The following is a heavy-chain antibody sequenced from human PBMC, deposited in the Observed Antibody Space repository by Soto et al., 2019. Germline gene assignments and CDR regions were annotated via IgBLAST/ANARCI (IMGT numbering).Heavy chain of an antibody. V-gene: IGHV3-66*01. CDR3: ARDHQGIAAAGPMGY. D-gene: IGHD6-13*01. J-gene: IGHJ4*02. CDR1: GFTVSSNY. Sequence: PGGSLRLSCAAPGFTVSSNYMSWVRQAPWKGLEWVSVIYSGGSTYYADSVKGRFTISRDNSKNTLYLQMNSLRAEDTAVYYCARDHQGIAAAGPMGYWGQGTLVTVSS. CDR2: IYSGGST.